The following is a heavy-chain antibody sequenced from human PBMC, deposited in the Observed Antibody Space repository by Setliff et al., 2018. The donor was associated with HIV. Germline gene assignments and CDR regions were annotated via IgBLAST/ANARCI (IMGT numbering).Heavy chain of an antibody. J-gene: IGHJ4*02. Sequence: GESLKISCAGSGFTFSSYAMSWVRQAPGKGLEWVSAISDSGGDTYYPDSVKGRFTISRDNSKNTLYLQMNSLRAEDTAVYYCAKDELDRFGDFDYWGQGTLVTVSS. CDR3: AKDELDRFGDFDY. CDR1: GFTFSSYA. CDR2: ISDSGGDT. D-gene: IGHD3-3*01. V-gene: IGHV3-23*01.